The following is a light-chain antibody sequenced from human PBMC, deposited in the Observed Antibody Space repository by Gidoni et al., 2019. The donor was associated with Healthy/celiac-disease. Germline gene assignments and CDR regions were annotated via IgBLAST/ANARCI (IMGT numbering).Light chain of an antibody. J-gene: IGLJ2*01. CDR2: GNS. CDR1: SSNIGAGYD. CDR3: QSYDSSLSVVV. Sequence: SVLTQPPSVSGAPGQRVTISCTGSSSNIGAGYDVHWYQQLPGTAPKLLIYGNSKRPSVVPDRFSGSKSGTSASLAITGLQAEDEADYYCQSYDSSLSVVVFGGGTKLTVL. V-gene: IGLV1-40*01.